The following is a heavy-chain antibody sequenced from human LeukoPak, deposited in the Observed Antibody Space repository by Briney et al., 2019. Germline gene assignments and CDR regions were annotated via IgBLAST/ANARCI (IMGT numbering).Heavy chain of an antibody. D-gene: IGHD5/OR15-5a*01. V-gene: IGHV3-23*01. CDR3: ARPQLYTKWFDP. CDR1: GYTFRSYA. J-gene: IGHJ5*02. Sequence: GGSLRLSCVAYGYTFRSYAMSWVRQAPGKGLEWVSTISGSGDNTYYADPVKGRFTISRDNSKNTLYLQMNSLRAEDTAVYYCARPQLYTKWFDPWGQGTLVTVSS. CDR2: ISGSGDNT.